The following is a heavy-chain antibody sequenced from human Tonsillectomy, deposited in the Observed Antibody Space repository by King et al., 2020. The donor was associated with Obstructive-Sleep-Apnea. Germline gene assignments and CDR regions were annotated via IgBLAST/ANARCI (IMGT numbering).Heavy chain of an antibody. CDR1: GASISSGIYY. V-gene: IGHV4-39*07. D-gene: IGHD6-13*01. J-gene: IGHJ5*02. Sequence: QLQESGPGLVKPSDTLSLTCTVSGASISSGIYYWGWIRQSPGKGLEWLGSMYYSGRTYYNPSLEGRVTISVDTSKNQFSLKVRFLTAADTAVYYCATEGAGGTNWFDPWGQGTQVTVSS. CDR3: ATEGAGGTNWFDP. CDR2: MYYSGRT.